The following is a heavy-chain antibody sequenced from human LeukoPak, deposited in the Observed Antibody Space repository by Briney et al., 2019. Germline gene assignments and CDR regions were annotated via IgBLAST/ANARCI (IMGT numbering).Heavy chain of an antibody. V-gene: IGHV1-2*02. D-gene: IGHD6-13*01. CDR3: ARGQEQQLAFGWFDP. CDR1: GYTFTSYG. J-gene: IGHJ5*02. Sequence: ASVKVSCKASGYTFTSYGISWVRQAPGQGLEWMGWINPNSGGTNYAQKFQGRVTMTRDTSISTAYMELSRLRSDDTAVYYCARGQEQQLAFGWFDPWGQGTLVTVSS. CDR2: INPNSGGT.